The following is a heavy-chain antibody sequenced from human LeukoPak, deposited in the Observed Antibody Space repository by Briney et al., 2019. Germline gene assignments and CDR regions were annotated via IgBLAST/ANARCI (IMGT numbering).Heavy chain of an antibody. J-gene: IGHJ5*02. CDR3: AKETADYLFVFDP. CDR1: GFRFSSHV. Sequence: GGSLRLSCAASGFRFSSHVMHWVRQAPGKGLEWVAALLSDGTSKTYADSVKGRFTISRDNSKSTLYLQMDGLTVGDTAIYYCAKETADYLFVFDPWGQGTLAPVSS. V-gene: IGHV3-33*06. D-gene: IGHD4/OR15-4a*01. CDR2: LLSDGTSK.